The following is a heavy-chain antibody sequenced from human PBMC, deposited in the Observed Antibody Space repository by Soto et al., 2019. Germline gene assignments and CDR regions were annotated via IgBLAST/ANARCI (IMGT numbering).Heavy chain of an antibody. D-gene: IGHD3-3*01. CDR2: IKSDGTT. V-gene: IGHV3-74*01. Sequence: QPXESLRLSCAASGFSVSNYWMNWVRQAPGKGLVWVSHIKSDGTTSYADSVEGRFTVSRDDAKNTFYLQMNGLRAEDTAVYYCAKDRGEEGLKFLEWFGGMDVWGHGTTVTVSS. CDR3: AKDRGEEGLKFLEWFGGMDV. CDR1: GFSVSNYW. J-gene: IGHJ6*02.